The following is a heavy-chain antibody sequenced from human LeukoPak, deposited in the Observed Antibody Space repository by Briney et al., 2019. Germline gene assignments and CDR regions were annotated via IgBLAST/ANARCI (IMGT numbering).Heavy chain of an antibody. CDR2: IGTAGDT. V-gene: IGHV3-13*01. D-gene: IGHD5-12*01. Sequence: GGSLRLSCAASGFTFSSYDMHGVRQATGKGLEWVSAIGTAGDTYYPGSVKGRFTISRENAKNSLYLQMNSLRAGDTAVYYCAREKYSGYDFFLGVGSAFDIWGQGTMVTVSS. J-gene: IGHJ3*02. CDR1: GFTFSSYD. CDR3: AREKYSGYDFFLGVGSAFDI.